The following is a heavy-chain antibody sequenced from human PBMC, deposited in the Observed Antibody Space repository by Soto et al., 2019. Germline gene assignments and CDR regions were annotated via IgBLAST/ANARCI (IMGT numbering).Heavy chain of an antibody. CDR3: AREGYDFWSGYHLPHYYYGMDV. D-gene: IGHD3-3*01. J-gene: IGHJ6*02. CDR2: INSDGSST. CDR1: GFTFSSYW. V-gene: IGHV3-74*01. Sequence: GSGRLSCXASGFTFSSYWMHWVRQAPGKGLVWVSRINSDGSSTSYADSVKGRFTISRDNAKNTLYLQMNSLRAEDTAVYYCAREGYDFWSGYHLPHYYYGMDVWGQGTTVTVSS.